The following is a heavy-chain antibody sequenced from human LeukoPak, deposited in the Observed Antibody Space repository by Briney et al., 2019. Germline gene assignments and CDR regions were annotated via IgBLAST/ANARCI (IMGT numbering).Heavy chain of an antibody. Sequence: TLSLTCTVSGGSISSSSYYWGWIRQPPGKGLEWIGYIYYSGSTYYNPSLKSRVTISVDTSKNQFSLKLSSVTAADTAVYYCARAITGEVYFDYWGQGTLVTVSS. CDR2: IYYSGST. CDR1: GGSISSSSYY. V-gene: IGHV4-30-4*08. J-gene: IGHJ4*02. D-gene: IGHD7-27*01. CDR3: ARAITGEVYFDY.